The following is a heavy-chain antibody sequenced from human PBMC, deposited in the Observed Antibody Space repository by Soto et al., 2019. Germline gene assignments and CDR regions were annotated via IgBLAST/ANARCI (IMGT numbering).Heavy chain of an antibody. CDR1: GIAFSGCG. D-gene: IGHD3-10*01. V-gene: IGHV3-30*18. J-gene: IGHJ2*01. Sequence: QVQLVESGGGVVQPGKSLRLSCAASGIAFSGCGMFWVRQTPSKGLEWVAAISSDGSQKYYADSVKGRFTISRDNSKKTLYVQMNGRTTEDTAVYYCAKNIVRGHWYFDLWGRGTLVTVSS. CDR3: AKNIVRGHWYFDL. CDR2: ISSDGSQK.